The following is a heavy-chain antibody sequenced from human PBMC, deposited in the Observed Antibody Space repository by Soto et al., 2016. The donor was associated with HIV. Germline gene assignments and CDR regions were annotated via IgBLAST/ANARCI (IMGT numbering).Heavy chain of an antibody. CDR2: INHRGST. CDR3: ARGVGLRGSFSXTT. Sequence: QVQLQQWGAGLLKPSETLSLTCAVYGGSFSGYSWTWIRQPPGKGLAWIGEINHRGSTKYSPSLKNRVTISLDTSKNQYSLKLNSVTAADTAIYYCARGVGLRGSFSXTTWGQGPWSTVSS. J-gene: IGHJ4*03. V-gene: IGHV4-34*02. D-gene: IGHD3-10*01. CDR1: GGSFSGYS.